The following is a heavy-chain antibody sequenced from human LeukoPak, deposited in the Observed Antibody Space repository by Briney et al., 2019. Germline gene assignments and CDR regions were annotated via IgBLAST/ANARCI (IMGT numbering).Heavy chain of an antibody. CDR1: GGTFSSYA. J-gene: IGHJ6*03. D-gene: IGHD4/OR15-4a*01. Sequence: GASVKVSCKASGGTFSSYAISWVRQAPGQGLEWTGGIIPIFGTANYAQKFQGRVTITADKSTSTAYMELSSLRSEDTAVYYCARASGAIYYYYMDVWGKGTTLTVSS. CDR2: IIPIFGTA. CDR3: ARASGAIYYYYMDV. V-gene: IGHV1-69*06.